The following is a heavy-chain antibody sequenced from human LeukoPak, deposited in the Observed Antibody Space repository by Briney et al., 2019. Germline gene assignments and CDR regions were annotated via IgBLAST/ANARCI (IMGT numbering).Heavy chain of an antibody. V-gene: IGHV3-33*01. CDR1: GFSFSSYG. CDR2: IWYDGSKK. Sequence: HTGGSLRLSCAASGFSFSSYGMHWVRQAPGKGLEWVAVIWYDGSKKYYADSVKGRFIISRDNSRNTLYLQMNSLRVEDTTVYYCARDSIPLAGSYYHHYGLDVWGQGTTVSVSS. CDR3: ARDSIPLAGSYYHHYGLDV. J-gene: IGHJ6*02. D-gene: IGHD6-19*01.